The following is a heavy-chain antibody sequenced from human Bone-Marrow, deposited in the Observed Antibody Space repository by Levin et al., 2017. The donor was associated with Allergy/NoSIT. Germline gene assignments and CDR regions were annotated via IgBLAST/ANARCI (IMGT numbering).Heavy chain of an antibody. V-gene: IGHV3-49*03. D-gene: IGHD2-21*01. CDR2: IRSKAYGGTT. J-gene: IGHJ6*02. CDR1: GFTFGDYA. CDR3: TRDLRDLWWKDV. Sequence: GGSLRLSCTASGFTFGDYAMNWFRQAPEKGLEWVGFIRSKAYGGTTEYAASVKGRFSISRDDSKSIAYLQMNSLKTEDTAVYYCTRDLRDLWWKDVWGQGTTVTVSS.